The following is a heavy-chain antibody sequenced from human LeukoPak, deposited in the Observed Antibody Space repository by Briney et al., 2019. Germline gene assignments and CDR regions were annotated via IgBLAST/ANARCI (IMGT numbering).Heavy chain of an antibody. CDR3: ARAIQYYYDSSGQPTSGMDV. V-gene: IGHV3-30*02. D-gene: IGHD3-22*01. CDR1: GFTFSTHG. J-gene: IGHJ6*03. Sequence: GGSLRLSCAASGFTFSTHGMHWVRQAPGKGLEWVAFIRYDGINKYYADSVKGRFTISRDNAKNSLYLQMNSLRAEDTAVYYCARAIQYYYDSSGQPTSGMDVWGKGTTVIISS. CDR2: IRYDGINK.